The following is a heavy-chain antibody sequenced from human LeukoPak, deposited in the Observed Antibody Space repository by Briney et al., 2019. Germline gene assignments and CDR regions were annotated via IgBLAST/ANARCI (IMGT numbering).Heavy chain of an antibody. V-gene: IGHV4-61*01. CDR3: ARARGSIFGVVIDY. Sequence: SETLSLTCPVSGGSVSSSRYYWSWIRRPPGKGLEWIGYIYYSGSTNYNPSLKSRVTISVDTSKNQFSLKLSSVTAADTAVYYCARARGSIFGVVIDYWGQGTLVTVSS. CDR1: GGSVSSSRYY. D-gene: IGHD3-3*01. CDR2: IYYSGST. J-gene: IGHJ4*02.